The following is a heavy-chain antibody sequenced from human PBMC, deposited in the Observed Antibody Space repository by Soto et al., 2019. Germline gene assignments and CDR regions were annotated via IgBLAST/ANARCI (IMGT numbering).Heavy chain of an antibody. CDR2: INAANGNT. V-gene: IGHV1-3*01. D-gene: IGHD3-22*01. CDR1: GYIFSTYT. CDR3: ARVSFETSGYADY. J-gene: IGHJ4*02. Sequence: QVQLVQSGAEVKKPGASVKVSCKASGYIFSTYTMHWVRQAPGQRLEWMGWINAANGNTKYSQNFRGRVTSSRDTSASTADLELRSLRSEDTAVYYCARVSFETSGYADYWGQGTLVTVSS.